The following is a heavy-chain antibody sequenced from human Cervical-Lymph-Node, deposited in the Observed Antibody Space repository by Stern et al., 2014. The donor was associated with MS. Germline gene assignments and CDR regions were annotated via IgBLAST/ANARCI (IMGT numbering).Heavy chain of an antibody. J-gene: IGHJ4*02. CDR2: IIPIFGTA. CDR1: GGTFSSYA. Sequence: QVQLVQSGAEVKKPGSSVKVSCKASGGTFSSYAISWVRQAPGQGLEWMGGIIPIFGTANYAQQFQGRVTITAYQSTRTAYMELRSLRSEDTAVYYCARTESQLLNPLDYWGQGTLVTVSS. D-gene: IGHD2-2*01. CDR3: ARTESQLLNPLDY. V-gene: IGHV1-69*01.